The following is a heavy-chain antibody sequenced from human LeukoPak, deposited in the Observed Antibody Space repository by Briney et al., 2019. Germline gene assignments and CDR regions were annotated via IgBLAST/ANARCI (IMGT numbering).Heavy chain of an antibody. V-gene: IGHV3-7*04. D-gene: IGHD3-9*01. CDR1: GFSFSTSW. J-gene: IGHJ6*02. CDR2: INQDGSEK. CDR3: ARADWRSVDG. Sequence: PGGSLRLSCAASGFSFSTSWMSWVRQAPGKGLEWVANINQDGSEKYYVDSVKGRFTVSRDNAKNSLYLQMNSLRVEDTAVYYCARADWRSVDGWGPGTTVTVSS.